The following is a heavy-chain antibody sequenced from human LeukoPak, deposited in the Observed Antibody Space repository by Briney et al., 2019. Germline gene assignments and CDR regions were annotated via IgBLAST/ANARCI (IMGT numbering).Heavy chain of an antibody. CDR3: ARQSRSNSWFSGGPKALNWFDS. CDR1: GGSFSGYY. V-gene: IGHV4-34*01. J-gene: IGHJ5*01. D-gene: IGHD6-13*01. CDR2: INDSGTT. Sequence: SQTLSLTCAVYGGSFSGYYWSWIRQPPGKGLEWIGEINDSGTTFYNPSLKSRLAISVDPSKNQFSVKLNSVTAADTALYYCARQSRSNSWFSGGPKALNWFDSWAQGTLVTVSS.